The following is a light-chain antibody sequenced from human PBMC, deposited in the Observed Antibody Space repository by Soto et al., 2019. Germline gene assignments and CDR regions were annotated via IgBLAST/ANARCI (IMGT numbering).Light chain of an antibody. CDR2: PAS. Sequence: DIQMTQSPSSLSASVVDRVTITCRASQSISIYLNWYQQKPGKAPKLLIYPASSLQSGVPSRFSGSGSGTDFTLTISSLQPEDFATYYCQQSYSTPLTFGPGTKGDIK. CDR1: QSISIY. CDR3: QQSYSTPLT. J-gene: IGKJ3*01. V-gene: IGKV1-39*01.